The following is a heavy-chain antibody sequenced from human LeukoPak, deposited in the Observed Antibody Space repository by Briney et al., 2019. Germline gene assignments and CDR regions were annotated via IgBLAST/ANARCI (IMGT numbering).Heavy chain of an antibody. CDR1: GGSISSNNYY. Sequence: PSETLSLTCTVSGGSISSNNYYWSWIRQPAGKGLERIGRISTSGSTSYNPSLKSRVTISVDTSKNQFSLKLTSVTAADTAVYYCARTRRATVTSYYYYYMDVWGKGTTVTVSS. CDR2: ISTSGST. D-gene: IGHD4-17*01. J-gene: IGHJ6*03. CDR3: ARTRRATVTSYYYYYMDV. V-gene: IGHV4-61*02.